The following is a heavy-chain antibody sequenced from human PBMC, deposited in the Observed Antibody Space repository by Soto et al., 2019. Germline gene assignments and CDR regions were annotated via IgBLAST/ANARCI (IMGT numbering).Heavy chain of an antibody. J-gene: IGHJ2*01. CDR3: VRCYCSVGSCYACWHFDL. CDR1: GYTFSDYA. CDR2: ISASTRNT. D-gene: IGHD2-15*01. V-gene: IGHV1-18*01. Sequence: QVQLVQSGGEVKKPGASVKVSCQASGYTFSDYAISWVRQAPGQGLEWMGWISASTRNTDQAQNFQGRVIMTLDTSTNTAYMELRSLRSDDTAVYYCVRCYCSVGSCYACWHFDLWGRGILVTVSS.